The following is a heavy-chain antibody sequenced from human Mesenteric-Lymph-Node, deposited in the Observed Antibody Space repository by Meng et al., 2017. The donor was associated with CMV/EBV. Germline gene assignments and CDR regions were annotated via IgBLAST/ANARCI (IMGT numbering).Heavy chain of an antibody. CDR3: ARGDTIFGVVITPPLYFDY. Sequence: SFRGYYWSWIRQPPGKGLEWIEEINHSGSTNYNPSLKSRVTISVDTSKNQFSLKLSSVTAADSAVYYCARGDTIFGVVITPPLYFDYWGQGTLVTVSS. D-gene: IGHD3-3*01. J-gene: IGHJ4*02. CDR2: INHSGST. CDR1: SFRGYY. V-gene: IGHV4-34*01.